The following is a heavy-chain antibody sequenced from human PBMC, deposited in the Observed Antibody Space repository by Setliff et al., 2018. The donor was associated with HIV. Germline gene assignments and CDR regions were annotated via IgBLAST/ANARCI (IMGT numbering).Heavy chain of an antibody. CDR1: GFTVSSVY. CDR2: TYDYGTT. CDR3: ARGHYGA. V-gene: IGHV3-53*01. J-gene: IGHJ4*02. D-gene: IGHD4-17*01. Sequence: PGGSLRLSCAASGFTVSSVYMRWVRQAPGKGLEWVSVTYDYGTTYSADSVKGRFIVSRDDSKNTLFLEMSSLRAEDTAVYYCARGHYGAWGQGTLVTVSS.